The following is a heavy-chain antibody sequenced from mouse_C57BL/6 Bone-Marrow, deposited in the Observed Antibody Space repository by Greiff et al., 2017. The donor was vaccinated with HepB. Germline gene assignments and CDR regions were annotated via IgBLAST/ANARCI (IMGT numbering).Heavy chain of an antibody. D-gene: IGHD1-1*01. V-gene: IGHV5-4*03. Sequence: EVKLMESGGGLVKPGGSLKLSCAASGFTFSSYAMSWVRQTPEKRLEWVATISDGGSYTYYPDNVKGRFTISRDNAKNNLYLQLSHLKSEDTAMYYCARYTYYGSSYWYFDVWGTGTTVTVSS. CDR1: GFTFSSYA. CDR2: ISDGGSYT. CDR3: ARYTYYGSSYWYFDV. J-gene: IGHJ1*03.